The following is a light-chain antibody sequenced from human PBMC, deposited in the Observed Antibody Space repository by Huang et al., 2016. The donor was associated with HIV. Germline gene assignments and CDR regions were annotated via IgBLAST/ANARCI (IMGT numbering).Light chain of an antibody. Sequence: EIVMTQSPATLSVSPGESATLSCRAGQSVSSNLAWYQQKPGQAPRLLIYGATTRATGIPARFSGSGSGTEFTLTSSSLQPEDFAVYYCQQYNNWPRTFGQGTTVDIK. V-gene: IGKV3-15*01. J-gene: IGKJ1*01. CDR2: GAT. CDR3: QQYNNWPRT. CDR1: QSVSSN.